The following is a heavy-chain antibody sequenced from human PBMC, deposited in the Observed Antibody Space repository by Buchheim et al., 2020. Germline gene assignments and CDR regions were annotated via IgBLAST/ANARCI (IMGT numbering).Heavy chain of an antibody. CDR3: ARDGEGGENYYYGMDV. J-gene: IGHJ6*02. V-gene: IGHV4-59*01. CDR1: GGSISSYY. D-gene: IGHD2-21*01. Sequence: QVQLQESGPGLVKPSETLSLTCTVSGGSISSYYWSWIRQPPGKGLEWIGYIYYSGSTNYNPSLKSRVTISVDTSKNQFSLKLSSVTAADTAVDYCARDGEGGENYYYGMDVWGQGTT. CDR2: IYYSGST.